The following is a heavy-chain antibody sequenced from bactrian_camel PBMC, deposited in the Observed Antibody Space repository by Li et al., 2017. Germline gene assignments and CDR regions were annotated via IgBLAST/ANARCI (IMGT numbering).Heavy chain of an antibody. J-gene: IGHJ4*01. CDR1: MFTYSRLC. CDR2: LDSDGTT. V-gene: IGHV3S67*01. Sequence: VQLVESGGGSVQAGGSLRISCSASMFTYSRLCMAWFRQTPGKEREAVASLDSDGTTEYADSVKGRFTISRANTMDTAYLQMDSLKSEDTAQYYCATQIGLGQGTQVTV.